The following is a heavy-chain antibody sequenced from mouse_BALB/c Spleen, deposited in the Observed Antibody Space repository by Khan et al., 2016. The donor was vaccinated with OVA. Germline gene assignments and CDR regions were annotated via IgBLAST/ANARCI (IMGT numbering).Heavy chain of an antibody. V-gene: IGHV1S137*01. CDR2: ISTYYGDA. CDR3: ARGGGGDRFAY. J-gene: IGHJ3*01. CDR1: GYTFTDHT. Sequence: VQLQQSGAELVRPGVSVKISCKGSGYTFTDHTIHWVKQSHAKSLEWIGVISTYYGDADYNQRFKGKATMTVDKSSSTAYMELARLTSEDSAIXYCARGGGGDRFAYWGQGTLVTISA.